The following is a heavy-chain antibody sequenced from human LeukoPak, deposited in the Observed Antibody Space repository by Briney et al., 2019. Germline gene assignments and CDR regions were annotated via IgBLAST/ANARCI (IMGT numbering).Heavy chain of an antibody. J-gene: IGHJ6*02. V-gene: IGHV1-46*01. CDR1: GYTFTGYY. CDR2: INPSGGST. D-gene: IGHD3-3*01. CDR3: ARDASLLWSGYFGIYYYHGMDV. Sequence: ASVKVSCKASGYTFTGYYMHWVRQAPGQGLEWMGIINPSGGSTSYARKFQGRVTMTRDTSTSTVYMELSSLRSEDTAVYYCARDASLLWSGYFGIYYYHGMDVWGQGTTVTVSS.